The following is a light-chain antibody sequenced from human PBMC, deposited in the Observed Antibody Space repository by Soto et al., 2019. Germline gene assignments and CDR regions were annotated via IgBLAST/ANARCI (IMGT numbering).Light chain of an antibody. CDR1: QSVSSSY. CDR2: VPS. J-gene: IGKJ5*01. V-gene: IGKV3-20*01. Sequence: EIVLTQSPGTLSLSPGERATLSCRASQSVSSSYLAWYQQKPGQAPRLLIYVPSSRATGIPDRFSGSGSGTDFTLTISRLEPEDFAVYYCQQYGSSPPITFGQGTRLEIK. CDR3: QQYGSSPPIT.